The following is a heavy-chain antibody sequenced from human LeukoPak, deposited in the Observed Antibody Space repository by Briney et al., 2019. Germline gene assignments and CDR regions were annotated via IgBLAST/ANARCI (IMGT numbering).Heavy chain of an antibody. CDR1: GGSFIGYY. Sequence: KPSETLSLTCAVYGGSFIGYYWSWIRQPPGKGLEWIGEINHGGGTNYNPSLKSRVTISVGTSKTQFSLKLTSVTAADTAVYYCARGPYYDSSPPEDWYFDLWGRGTLVTVSS. J-gene: IGHJ2*01. D-gene: IGHD3-22*01. CDR3: ARGPYYDSSPPEDWYFDL. CDR2: INHGGGT. V-gene: IGHV4-34*01.